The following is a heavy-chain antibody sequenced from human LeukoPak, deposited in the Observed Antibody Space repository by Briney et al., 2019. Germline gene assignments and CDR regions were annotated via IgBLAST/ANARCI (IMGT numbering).Heavy chain of an antibody. Sequence: GGSLRLSCAASGFTFSGYGMHWVRQAPGKGLEWVAVIWYDGSNKYYADSVKGRFTISRDNSKNTLYLQMNSLRAEDTAVHYCARDRIVGATGDAFDIWGQGTMVTVSS. D-gene: IGHD1-26*01. CDR1: GFTFSGYG. V-gene: IGHV3-33*01. CDR3: ARDRIVGATGDAFDI. J-gene: IGHJ3*02. CDR2: IWYDGSNK.